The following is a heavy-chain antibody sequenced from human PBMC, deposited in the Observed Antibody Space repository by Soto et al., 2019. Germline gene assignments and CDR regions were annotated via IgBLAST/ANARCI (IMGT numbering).Heavy chain of an antibody. Sequence: NPSETLSLTCTVSGGSISSGGYYWSWIRQHPGKGLEWIGYIYYSGSTYYNPSLKSRVTISVDTSKNQFSLKLSSVTAADTAVYYCARVGRVVVPEAYYYYYYMDVWGKGTTVTVSS. CDR2: IYYSGST. V-gene: IGHV4-31*03. J-gene: IGHJ6*03. CDR1: GGSISSGGYY. D-gene: IGHD2-15*01. CDR3: ARVGRVVVPEAYYYYYYMDV.